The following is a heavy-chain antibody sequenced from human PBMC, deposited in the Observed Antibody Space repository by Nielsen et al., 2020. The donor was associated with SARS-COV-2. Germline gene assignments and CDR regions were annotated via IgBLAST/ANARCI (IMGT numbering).Heavy chain of an antibody. J-gene: IGHJ6*02. CDR1: GFTFDDYA. CDR3: ARELLTIYGMDV. D-gene: IGHD4/OR15-4a*01. CDR2: ISWNSGSI. Sequence: SLKISCAASGFTFDDYAMHWVRQAPGKGLEWVSGISWNSGSIGYADSVKGRFTISRDNFKNTQYLQMNSLRAEDTAVYYCARELLTIYGMDVWGQGTTVTVSS. V-gene: IGHV3-9*01.